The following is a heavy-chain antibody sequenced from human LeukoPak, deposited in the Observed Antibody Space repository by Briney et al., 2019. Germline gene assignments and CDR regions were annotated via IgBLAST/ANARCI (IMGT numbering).Heavy chain of an antibody. CDR1: GGSFSGYY. CDR3: ARVVDSSGYCLG. D-gene: IGHD3-22*01. V-gene: IGHV4-34*01. J-gene: IGHJ4*02. CDR2: INHSGST. Sequence: PSETLSLTCAVYGGSFSGYYWSWIRQPPGKGLEWIGEINHSGSTNYNPSLKSRVTISVDTSKNQFSLKLSSVTAADTAVYYCARVVDSSGYCLGWGQGTLVTVSS.